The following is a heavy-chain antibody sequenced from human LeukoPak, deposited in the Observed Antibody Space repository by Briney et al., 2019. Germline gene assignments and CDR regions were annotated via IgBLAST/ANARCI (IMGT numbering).Heavy chain of an antibody. D-gene: IGHD3-16*01. J-gene: IGHJ4*02. CDR1: GFTFSSYS. CDR2: ISSSTSTK. Sequence: GGSLRLSCAASGFTFSSYSMNWVRQAPGKGLEWVSYISSSTSTKYYADSVKGRFTISRDNAKNSLYLQMNSLRAEDTAVYYYARDRAHLNMFGLRLGETNYFGYWGQGTLVTVSS. V-gene: IGHV3-48*01. CDR3: ARDRAHLNMFGLRLGETNYFGY.